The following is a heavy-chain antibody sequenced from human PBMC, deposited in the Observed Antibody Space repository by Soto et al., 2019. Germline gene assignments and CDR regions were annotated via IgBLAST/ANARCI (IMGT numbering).Heavy chain of an antibody. J-gene: IGHJ6*02. CDR2: IYPGDSDT. CDR3: AASIFYYGMDV. Sequence: GESLKLSCKGSGYTFTNYGIGWVRQMPGKGLEWMGIIYPGDSDTKYNPSFQGQVTISADKSITTTYLQWSSLKASDTAIYYCAASIFYYGMDVWGQGTTVTVSS. V-gene: IGHV5-51*01. CDR1: GYTFTNYG.